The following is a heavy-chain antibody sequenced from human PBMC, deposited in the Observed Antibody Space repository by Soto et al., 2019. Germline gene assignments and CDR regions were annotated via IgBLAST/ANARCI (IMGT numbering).Heavy chain of an antibody. V-gene: IGHV1-18*01. D-gene: IGHD3-22*01. CDR3: AREPGAYYDSSGYFLLDY. CDR1: GYTFTSYG. CDR2: ISAYNGNT. Sequence: ASVKVSCKASGYTFTSYGISWVRQAPGQGLEWMGWISAYNGNTNYAQKLQGRVTMTTDTSTSTAYMELRSLRSDDTAVYYCAREPGAYYDSSGYFLLDYWGQGTLVTVSS. J-gene: IGHJ4*02.